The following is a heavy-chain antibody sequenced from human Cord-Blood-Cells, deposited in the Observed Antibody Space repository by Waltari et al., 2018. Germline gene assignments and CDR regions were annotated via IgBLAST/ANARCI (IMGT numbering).Heavy chain of an antibody. J-gene: IGHJ4*02. CDR1: GFTFSSYA. CDR2: ISYDGSNK. CDR3: ARSHYDSSGYYYVAAFDY. D-gene: IGHD3-22*01. Sequence: QVQLVESGGGAVQPGRSLRLSCAASGFTFSSYAMHWVRQAPGKGLEWVAVISYDGSNKYYADSVKGRFTISRDNSKNTLYLQMNSLRAEDTAVYYCARSHYDSSGYYYVAAFDYWGQGTLVTVSS. V-gene: IGHV3-30-3*01.